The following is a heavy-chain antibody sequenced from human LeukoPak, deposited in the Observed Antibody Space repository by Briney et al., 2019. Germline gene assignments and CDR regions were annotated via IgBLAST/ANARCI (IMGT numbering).Heavy chain of an antibody. CDR3: ARDGPNYYDSSGYYSDAFDI. V-gene: IGHV3-48*04. J-gene: IGHJ3*02. D-gene: IGHD3-22*01. CDR1: GFTFSSYS. CDR2: ISSSSSTI. Sequence: GGSLRLSCAASGFTFSSYSMNWVRQAPGKGLEWVSYISSSSSTIYYADSVKGRFTISRDNAKNSLYLQMNSLRAEDTAVYYCARDGPNYYDSSGYYSDAFDIWGQGTMVTVSS.